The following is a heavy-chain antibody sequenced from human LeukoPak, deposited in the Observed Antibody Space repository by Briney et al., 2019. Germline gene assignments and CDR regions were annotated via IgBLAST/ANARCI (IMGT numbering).Heavy chain of an antibody. Sequence: GGSLRLSCAAFGFDFSSNWMHWVRQAPGKGLEWVSAISGSGGSTYYADSVKGRFTISRDNSKNTLYLQMNSLRAEDTAVYYCANAPWGWGQGTLVTVSS. CDR2: ISGSGGST. D-gene: IGHD3-16*01. CDR3: ANAPWG. J-gene: IGHJ4*02. V-gene: IGHV3-23*01. CDR1: GFDFSSNW.